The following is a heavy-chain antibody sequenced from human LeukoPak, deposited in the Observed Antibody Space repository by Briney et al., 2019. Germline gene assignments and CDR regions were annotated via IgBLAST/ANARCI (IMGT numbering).Heavy chain of an antibody. D-gene: IGHD6-13*01. Sequence: GGSLRLSCAASGFTFSSYAMHWVRQAPGKGLEWVAVISYDGSNKYYADSVKGRFTISRDNSKNTLYLQMNSLRAEDTAVYYCARALSSWYGVLGAFDIWGQGTVVTVSS. CDR2: ISYDGSNK. CDR3: ARALSSWYGVLGAFDI. CDR1: GFTFSSYA. J-gene: IGHJ3*02. V-gene: IGHV3-30-3*01.